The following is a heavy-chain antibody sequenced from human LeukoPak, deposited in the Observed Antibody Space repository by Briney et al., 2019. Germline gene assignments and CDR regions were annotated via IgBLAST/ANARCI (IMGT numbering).Heavy chain of an antibody. CDR1: GFTFNNYA. V-gene: IGHV3-23*01. D-gene: IGHD3-10*01. CDR2: ITGTGAYT. J-gene: IGHJ3*02. CDR3: AKDRAYYYGSGSFDAFDI. Sequence: PGGSLRLSCAASGFTFNNYAMTWVRQAPGKGLEWVSAITGTGAYTNYADSVKGRFTISRDNSKNTTYLQMNSLRAEDTAVYYCAKDRAYYYGSGSFDAFDIWGQGTMVTVSS.